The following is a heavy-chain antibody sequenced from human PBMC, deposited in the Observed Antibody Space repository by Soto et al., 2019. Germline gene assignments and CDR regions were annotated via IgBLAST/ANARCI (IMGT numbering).Heavy chain of an antibody. Sequence: GGSLRLSCAASGFTFSSYGMHWVRQAPGKGLEWVAVISYDGSNKYYADSVKGRFTISRDNSKNTLYLQMNSLRAEDTAVYYCAKDLLEAEQQLAREYYYYYGMDVWGQGTTVTVSS. CDR2: ISYDGSNK. CDR1: GFTFSSYG. J-gene: IGHJ6*02. CDR3: AKDLLEAEQQLAREYYYYYGMDV. V-gene: IGHV3-30*18. D-gene: IGHD6-13*01.